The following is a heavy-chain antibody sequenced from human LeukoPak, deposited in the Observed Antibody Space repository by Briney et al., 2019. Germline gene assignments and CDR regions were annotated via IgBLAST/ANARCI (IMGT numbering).Heavy chain of an antibody. J-gene: IGHJ6*03. Sequence: GGTLRLSCAASGFTVSSYGMSWVRQAPGKGLEGVFRINWNGGSTGYADCVKGRFTISRDNAKNSLYLKMNSLRAEDTALYYCARLRAAAATKSSYYYYMDVWGKGTTVTVSS. CDR2: INWNGGST. D-gene: IGHD6-13*01. CDR3: ARLRAAAATKSSYYYYMDV. CDR1: GFTVSSYG. V-gene: IGHV3-20*04.